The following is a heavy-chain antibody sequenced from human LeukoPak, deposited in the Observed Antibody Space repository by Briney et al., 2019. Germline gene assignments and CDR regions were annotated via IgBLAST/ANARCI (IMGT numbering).Heavy chain of an antibody. J-gene: IGHJ4*02. D-gene: IGHD6-19*01. CDR3: ARDRLAVAGTSDY. CDR2: IYSGGIT. Sequence: GGSLRLSCAASGFTVSSNYMSWVRQAPGKGLEWVSVIYSGGITYYADSVKGRFTISRDNSKNMLYLQMNSLRAEDTAVYYCARDRLAVAGTSDYWGQGTLVTVSS. CDR1: GFTVSSNY. V-gene: IGHV3-53*01.